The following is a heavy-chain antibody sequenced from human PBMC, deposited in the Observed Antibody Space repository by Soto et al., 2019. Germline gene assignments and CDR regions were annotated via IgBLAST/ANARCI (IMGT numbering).Heavy chain of an antibody. D-gene: IGHD4-17*01. CDR1: GFTFSGYA. V-gene: IGHV3-64D*08. J-gene: IGHJ6*02. Sequence: GGSLRLSCSASGFTFSGYAMHWVRQAPGKGLEYVSAISSNGGSTYYADSVKGRFTISRDNSKNTLYLQMSSLRAEDTAVYYCVKMTTNGYYYYGMDVWGQGTTVTVSS. CDR3: VKMTTNGYYYYGMDV. CDR2: ISSNGGST.